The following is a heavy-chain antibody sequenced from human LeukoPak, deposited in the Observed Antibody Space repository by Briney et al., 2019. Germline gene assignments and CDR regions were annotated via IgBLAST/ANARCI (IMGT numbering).Heavy chain of an antibody. D-gene: IGHD4-17*01. CDR3: ASVSYGDLSEFAS. Sequence: GRSLRLSRAASGFTFSSYAMHWVRQAPGKGLEWVAVISYDGSNKYYADSVKGRFTISRDNSKNTLDLQMNSLRAEDTAVYYCASVSYGDLSEFASSGPGTLVTVSS. CDR2: ISYDGSNK. CDR1: GFTFSSYA. J-gene: IGHJ4*02. V-gene: IGHV3-30*04.